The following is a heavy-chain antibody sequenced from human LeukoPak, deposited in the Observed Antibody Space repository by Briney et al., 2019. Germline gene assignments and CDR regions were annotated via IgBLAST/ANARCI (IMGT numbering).Heavy chain of an antibody. D-gene: IGHD5-18*01. J-gene: IGHJ6*02. CDR1: GGTFSSYA. CDR2: IIPIFGTA. CDR3: ARAFWIKASNQRGYSYGSYYYGMDV. Sequence: ASVKVSCKASGGTFSSYAISWVRRAPGQGLEWMGGIIPIFGTANYAQKFQGRVTITADESTSTAYMELSSLRSEDTAVYYCARAFWIKASNQRGYSYGSYYYGMDVWGQGTTVTVSS. V-gene: IGHV1-69*01.